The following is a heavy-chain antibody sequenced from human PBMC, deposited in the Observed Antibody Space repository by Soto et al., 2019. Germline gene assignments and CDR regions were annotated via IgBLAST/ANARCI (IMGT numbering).Heavy chain of an antibody. CDR3: ARARDYGDYFFDK. V-gene: IGHV4-31*03. D-gene: IGHD4-17*01. Sequence: QVQLQESGPGLVKPSQTLSLTCTVSGGSINSDTYYWSWIRQHPGKGLEWIGYIYYSGTTYYSPSLKSRLTISTDTSKNQFSRKLTSVTAADTAVYYCARARDYGDYFFDKWGQGTLVTVSS. J-gene: IGHJ4*02. CDR1: GGSINSDTYY. CDR2: IYYSGTT.